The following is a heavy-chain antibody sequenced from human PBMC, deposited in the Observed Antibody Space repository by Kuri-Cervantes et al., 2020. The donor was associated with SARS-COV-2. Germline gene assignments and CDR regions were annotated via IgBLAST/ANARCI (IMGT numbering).Heavy chain of an antibody. Sequence: ASVKVSCKASGYTFTSYYMHWVRQAPGQGLEWTGIINPSGGSTSCAQKFQGRVTMTRDTSTSTVYMELSSLRSEDTAVYYCARDSSGWYWVLGYWGQGTLVTVSS. D-gene: IGHD6-19*01. CDR1: GYTFTSYY. V-gene: IGHV1-46*01. J-gene: IGHJ4*02. CDR3: ARDSSGWYWVLGY. CDR2: INPSGGST.